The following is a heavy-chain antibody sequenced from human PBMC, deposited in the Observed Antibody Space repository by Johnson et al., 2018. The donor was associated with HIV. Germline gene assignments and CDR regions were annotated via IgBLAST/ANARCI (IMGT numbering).Heavy chain of an antibody. D-gene: IGHD5-24*01. CDR1: GFTFSDHW. J-gene: IGHJ3*02. CDR3: ARVRWQIQSVDVFDI. V-gene: IGHV3-74*01. CDR2: INGDGSRL. Sequence: VQLVESGGGLVQPGGSLRLSCGASGFTFSDHWMQWVRQAPGKGLVWVSRINGDGSRLTYADSLKGRFTISRDNAKNSLYLQMNSLRAEDTAVYYCARVRWQIQSVDVFDIWGQGTMVTVSS.